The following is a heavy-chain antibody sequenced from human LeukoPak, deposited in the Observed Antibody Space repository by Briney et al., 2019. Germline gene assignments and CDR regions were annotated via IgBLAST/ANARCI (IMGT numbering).Heavy chain of an antibody. Sequence: PSETLSLTCTVSGASISSSSYSWGCIREPPGKGLEWIGGVYYSGETHYNPSLKSRVPISVDVSKNQFSLKLSSVTAADTAVYYCAKSGYGGNPFDSWGQGTQVTDSS. CDR2: VYYSGET. D-gene: IGHD4-23*01. J-gene: IGHJ4*02. V-gene: IGHV4-39*01. CDR1: GASISSSSYS. CDR3: AKSGYGGNPFDS.